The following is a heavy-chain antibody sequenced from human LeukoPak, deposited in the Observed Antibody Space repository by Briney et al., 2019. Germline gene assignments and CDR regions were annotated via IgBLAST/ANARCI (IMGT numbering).Heavy chain of an antibody. Sequence: ASVKVSCKASGYTFTSYGISWVRQAPGQGLEWMGWISAYNGNTNYAQKLQGRVTMTTDTSTSTAYMELRSLRSDDTAVYYCARDGDIVVVPAATGYFDLWGRGTLVTVSS. CDR3: ARDGDIVVVPAATGYFDL. D-gene: IGHD2-2*01. V-gene: IGHV1-18*01. CDR1: GYTFTSYG. CDR2: ISAYNGNT. J-gene: IGHJ2*01.